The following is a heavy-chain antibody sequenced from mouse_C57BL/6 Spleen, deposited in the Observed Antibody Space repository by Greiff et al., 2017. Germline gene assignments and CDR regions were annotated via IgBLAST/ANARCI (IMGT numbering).Heavy chain of an antibody. Sequence: EVKVVESGAELVKPGASVKLSCTASGFNIKDYYMHWVKQRTEQGLEWIGRIDPEDGETKYAPKFQGKATITADTSSNTAYLQLSSLTSEDTAVYYCARGGHYGSSPHAMDYWGQGTSVTVSS. J-gene: IGHJ4*01. CDR2: IDPEDGET. CDR1: GFNIKDYY. D-gene: IGHD1-1*01. V-gene: IGHV14-2*01. CDR3: ARGGHYGSSPHAMDY.